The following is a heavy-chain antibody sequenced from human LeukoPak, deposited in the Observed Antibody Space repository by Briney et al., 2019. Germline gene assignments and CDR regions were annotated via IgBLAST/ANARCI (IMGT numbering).Heavy chain of an antibody. J-gene: IGHJ1*01. D-gene: IGHD3-3*01. CDR1: GGTFISYA. CDR2: ITPMFGTA. V-gene: IGHV1-69*13. CDR3: ARDSSDFRSLIPH. Sequence: ASVKVSCKASGGTFISYAISWVRQAPGQGPEWMGGITPMFGTAKYAQKFQGRVTITADESTSTAYTELSSLRSEDTAVYYCARDSSDFRSLIPHWGQGTLVTVSS.